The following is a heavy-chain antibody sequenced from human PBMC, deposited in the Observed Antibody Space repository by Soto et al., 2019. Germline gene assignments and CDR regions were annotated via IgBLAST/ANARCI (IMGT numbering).Heavy chain of an antibody. CDR2: IRGSGDST. V-gene: IGHV3-23*01. J-gene: IGHJ4*02. D-gene: IGHD2-8*01. CDR3: AAYDPADY. CDR1: GFSFTSYA. Sequence: QPGGSLRLSCAASGFSFTSYAMSWVRQAPGKGLEWVSGIRGSGDSTYYAASVKGRFTISRDNSKNTLYLQMNSLRGEDTAVYYCAAYDPADYWGQGTLVTVSS.